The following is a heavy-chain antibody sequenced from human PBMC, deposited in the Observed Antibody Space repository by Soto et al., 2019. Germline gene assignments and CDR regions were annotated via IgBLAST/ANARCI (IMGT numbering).Heavy chain of an antibody. CDR1: GFTFCSYW. CDR2: INSDGSST. Sequence: GGSMRLACAASGFTFCSYWVDWVRQAPGKGLVWVSRINSDGSSTSYADSVKGRFTISRDNAKNTLYLQMNSLRAEDTAVYYCARGSFGPYYYYHGMDVWGQGTTVTGSS. V-gene: IGHV3-74*01. J-gene: IGHJ6*02. D-gene: IGHD3-16*01. CDR3: ARGSFGPYYYYHGMDV.